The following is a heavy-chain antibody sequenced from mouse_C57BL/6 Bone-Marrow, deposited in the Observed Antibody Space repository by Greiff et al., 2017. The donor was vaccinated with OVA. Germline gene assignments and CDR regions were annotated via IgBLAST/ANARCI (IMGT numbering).Heavy chain of an antibody. CDR2: IYPRSGNT. CDR1: GYTFTSYG. V-gene: IGHV1-81*01. Sequence: QVQLQQSGAELARPGASVKLSCKASGYTFTSYGISWVKQRTGQGLEWIGEIYPRSGNTYYNEKFKGKATLTADKSSITAYMELRSLTSEDSAVYFCARDPFYYAMDYWGQGTSVTVSS. J-gene: IGHJ4*01. CDR3: ARDPFYYAMDY.